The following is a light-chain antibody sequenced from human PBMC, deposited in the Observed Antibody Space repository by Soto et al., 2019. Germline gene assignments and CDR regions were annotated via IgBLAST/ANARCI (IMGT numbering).Light chain of an antibody. CDR3: QQSYSTPPWT. CDR2: DAS. CDR1: QSIRSY. Sequence: DIQLTQSPSPLSASVGDKVTITCRASQSIRSYLNWVQQKPGKAPKLLIYDASSLQTGVPSRFSGSGSGTDFSLTISSLQPEDFATYYCQQSYSTPPWTFGQGTKVEIK. V-gene: IGKV1-39*01. J-gene: IGKJ1*01.